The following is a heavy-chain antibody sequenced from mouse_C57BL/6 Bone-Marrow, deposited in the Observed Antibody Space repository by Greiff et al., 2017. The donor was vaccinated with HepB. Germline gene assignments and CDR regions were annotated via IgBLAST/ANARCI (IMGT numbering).Heavy chain of an antibody. Sequence: GGGLVQPKGSLKLSCAASGFTFNTYAMHWVRQAPGKGLEWAARIRSNSSNDATYYDESVKDRFTISRDDSQSMHYLQMNNLQTEDTAMYYCVRDPNWGSFAYWGQGTLVTVSA. CDR2: IRSNSSNDAT. CDR1: GFTFNTYA. CDR3: VRDPNWGSFAY. J-gene: IGHJ3*01. V-gene: IGHV10-3*01. D-gene: IGHD4-1*02.